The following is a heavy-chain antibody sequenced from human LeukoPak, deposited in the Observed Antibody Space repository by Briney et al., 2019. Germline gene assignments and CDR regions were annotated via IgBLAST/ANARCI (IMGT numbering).Heavy chain of an antibody. Sequence: GASVNVSCKASGYTFTTYNINWVRQAPGQGLEWMGWISGYNGNTNYAQKLQGRVTMTTDTSTSTAYMELRSLKSDDTAVYYCASLKNYYDSSGYLVTDAFDIWGQGTMVTVSS. J-gene: IGHJ3*02. CDR3: ASLKNYYDSSGYLVTDAFDI. V-gene: IGHV1-18*01. CDR1: GYTFTTYN. D-gene: IGHD3-22*01. CDR2: ISGYNGNT.